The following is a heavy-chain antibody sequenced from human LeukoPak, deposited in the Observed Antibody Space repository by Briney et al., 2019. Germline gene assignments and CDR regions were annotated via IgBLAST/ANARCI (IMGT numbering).Heavy chain of an antibody. CDR1: GGSFSKYY. CDR2: INHSGST. CDR3: ARRSLIAAAPTTFDY. D-gene: IGHD6-13*01. V-gene: IGHV4-34*01. J-gene: IGHJ4*02. Sequence: SETLSLTCAVYGGSFSKYYWSWIRQPPGKGLEWIGEINHSGSTNYNPSLKSRVTISVDTSKNQFSLKLSSVTAADTAVYYCARRSLIAAAPTTFDYWGQGTLVTVSS.